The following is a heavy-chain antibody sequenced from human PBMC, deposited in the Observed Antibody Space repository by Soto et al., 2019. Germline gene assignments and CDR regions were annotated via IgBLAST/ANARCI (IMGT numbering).Heavy chain of an antibody. D-gene: IGHD4-4*01. Sequence: SSETLSLTCTVAGGSISSYYWSWIRQPPGKGLEWIGYIYYTGSTNYNPSLKSRVTISVDTSKNQFSLKLSSVTAADTAVYYCARTRTTVTPTSPYDYWGQGTLVTVSS. CDR1: GGSISSYY. J-gene: IGHJ4*02. CDR3: ARTRTTVTPTSPYDY. V-gene: IGHV4-59*08. CDR2: IYYTGST.